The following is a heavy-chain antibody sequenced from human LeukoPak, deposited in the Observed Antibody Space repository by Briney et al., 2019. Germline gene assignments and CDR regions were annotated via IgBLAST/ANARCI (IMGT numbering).Heavy chain of an antibody. Sequence: PSETLSLTCAVYGGSFSGYYWSWIRQPPGKGLEWIGEINHSGSTNYNPSLKSRVTISVDTSKNQFSLKLSSVTAADTAVYYCARWAAAGTNWFDPWGQGTLVTVSS. CDR1: GGSFSGYY. CDR3: ARWAAAGTNWFDP. J-gene: IGHJ5*02. D-gene: IGHD6-13*01. CDR2: INHSGST. V-gene: IGHV4-34*01.